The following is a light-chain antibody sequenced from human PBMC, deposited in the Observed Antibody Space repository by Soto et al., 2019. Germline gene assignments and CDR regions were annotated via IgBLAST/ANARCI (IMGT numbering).Light chain of an antibody. CDR3: QQYEDLPLT. V-gene: IGKV1-33*01. CDR2: DAS. CDR1: QDISNY. Sequence: DIQMTQSPSSLSASVGDRVTITCQASQDISNYLNWYQQKPGKAPKLLIFDASNVETGVPSRFSGSGSGTDFNFTIHSLQPEDAATYYCQQYEDLPLTFGGGTKVGIK. J-gene: IGKJ4*01.